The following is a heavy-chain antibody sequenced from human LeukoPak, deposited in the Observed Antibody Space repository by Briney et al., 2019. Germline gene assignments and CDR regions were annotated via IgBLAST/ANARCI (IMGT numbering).Heavy chain of an antibody. J-gene: IGHJ4*02. CDR3: ATFDWGFSSK. CDR1: GFTVKGSS. CDR2: VRSKTDNYAT. Sequence: LTGGSLRLSCAASGFTVKGSSVQWVRQASGKGLEWVGRVRSKTDNYATAYSASVQGRFTVSRDDSKNTAYLQMNILKPEGTAIYYCATFDWGFSSKWGQGSRVTVSS. V-gene: IGHV3-73*01. D-gene: IGHD3-9*01.